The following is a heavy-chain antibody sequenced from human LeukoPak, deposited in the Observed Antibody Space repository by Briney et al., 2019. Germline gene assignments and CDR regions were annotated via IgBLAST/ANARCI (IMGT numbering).Heavy chain of an antibody. CDR1: GFTFSSYS. J-gene: IGHJ5*02. CDR3: ASVLYCISTSCLEGALDP. CDR2: ISSSSSYI. V-gene: IGHV3-21*01. Sequence: GGSLRLSCAASGFTFSSYSMNWVRQAPGKGLEWVSSISSSSSYIYYADSVKGRFTISRDNAKNSLYLQMNSLRAEDTAVYYCASVLYCISTSCLEGALDPWGQGTLVTVSS. D-gene: IGHD2-2*01.